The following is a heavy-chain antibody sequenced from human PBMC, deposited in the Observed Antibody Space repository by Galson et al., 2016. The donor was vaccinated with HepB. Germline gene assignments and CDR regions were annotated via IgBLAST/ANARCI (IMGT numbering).Heavy chain of an antibody. CDR3: AGVVVAATNWFDP. Sequence: PGKGLEWIGEVNHSGYTRYNPSLKSRVTISVDTSKNQFSLNLTSMTAADTAVYYCAGVVVAATNWFDPWGQGTLVTVSS. D-gene: IGHD2-15*01. V-gene: IGHV4-34*01. J-gene: IGHJ5*02. CDR2: VNHSGYT.